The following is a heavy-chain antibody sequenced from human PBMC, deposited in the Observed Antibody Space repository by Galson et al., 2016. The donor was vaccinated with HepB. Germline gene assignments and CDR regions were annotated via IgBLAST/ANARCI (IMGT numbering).Heavy chain of an antibody. CDR2: IRKRANSYTT. D-gene: IGHD2/OR15-2a*01. J-gene: IGHJ4*02. V-gene: IGHV3-72*01. CDR1: GFSFSDHY. CDR3: AKRHEYCPPVGCSVDS. Sequence: SLRLSCAASGFSFSDHYMDWVRQAPGKGLEWVGRIRKRANSYTTEYGATVKGRFTISRDNSNNMLFLQMSSLRVDDTAVYYCAKRHEYCPPVGCSVDSWGQGTLVSVSS.